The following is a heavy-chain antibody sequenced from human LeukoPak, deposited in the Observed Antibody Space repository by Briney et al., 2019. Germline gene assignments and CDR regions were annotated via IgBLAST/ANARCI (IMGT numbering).Heavy chain of an antibody. CDR2: ISYDGSNK. Sequence: PGRSLRLSCAASGFTFSSYGMHWVRQAPGKGLEWVAVISYDGSNKYYADSVKGRFTISRDNSKNTLYLQMNSLRAEDTAVYYCAKDSPQYYYDSSQGTGFDYWGQGTLVTVSS. CDR3: AKDSPQYYYDSSQGTGFDY. CDR1: GFTFSSYG. J-gene: IGHJ4*02. D-gene: IGHD3-22*01. V-gene: IGHV3-30*18.